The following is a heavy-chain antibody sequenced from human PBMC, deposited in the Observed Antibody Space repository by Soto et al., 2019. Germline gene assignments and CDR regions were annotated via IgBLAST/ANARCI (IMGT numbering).Heavy chain of an antibody. CDR1: GYTFTSYA. J-gene: IGHJ6*03. CDR2: INAGNGNT. Sequence: ASVKVSCKASGYTFTSYAMHWVRQAPGQRLEWMGWINAGNGNTKYSQKFQGRVTITRDTSASTAYMELSSLRSEDTAVYYCARYLRFGGYDLIREDYYYYYYMDVWGKGTTVTVSS. CDR3: ARYLRFGGYDLIREDYYYYYYMDV. V-gene: IGHV1-3*01. D-gene: IGHD5-12*01.